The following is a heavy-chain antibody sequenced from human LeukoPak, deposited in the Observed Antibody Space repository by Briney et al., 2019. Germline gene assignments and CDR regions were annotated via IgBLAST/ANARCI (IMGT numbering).Heavy chain of an antibody. Sequence: SVKVSCKASGGSFSSYAISWVRQAPGQGLEWMGGIIPIFGTANYVQKFQGRVTITADESTNTAYMELSSLRSEDTALYYCVTDSIGIAAAGALGWFDPWGQGTLVTVSS. CDR2: IIPIFGTA. CDR1: GGSFSSYA. CDR3: VTDSIGIAAAGALGWFDP. J-gene: IGHJ5*02. D-gene: IGHD6-13*01. V-gene: IGHV1-69*01.